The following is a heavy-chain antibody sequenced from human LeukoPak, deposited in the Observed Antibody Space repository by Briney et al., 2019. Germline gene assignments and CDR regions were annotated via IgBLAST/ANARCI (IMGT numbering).Heavy chain of an antibody. J-gene: IGHJ6*04. Sequence: GGSLRLSCAASGFTFSAYAMTWVRQAPGKGLEWVSTIAYAGTFYADSVKGRFTLSRDDSKDTLSLQMNSLRAEDTALYYCAKGLHLLDVWGEGTSVTVSS. V-gene: IGHV3-23*01. CDR2: IAYAGT. CDR3: AKGLHLLDV. CDR1: GFTFSAYA.